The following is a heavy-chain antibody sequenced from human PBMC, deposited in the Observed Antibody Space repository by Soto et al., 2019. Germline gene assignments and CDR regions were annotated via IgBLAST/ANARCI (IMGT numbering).Heavy chain of an antibody. Sequence: PGGSLRLSCAASGFTFSTYWMNWVRQTPGKGLMWVSRISPDGSNRGYADSVEGRFTVSRDNAKNTLYLPMSSLRAEDTAVYYGARDTNIYCSGTDCYVYWGHGTLVTVSS. CDR2: ISPDGSNR. V-gene: IGHV3-74*01. D-gene: IGHD2-2*01. CDR1: GFTFSTYW. J-gene: IGHJ4*01. CDR3: ARDTNIYCSGTDCYVY.